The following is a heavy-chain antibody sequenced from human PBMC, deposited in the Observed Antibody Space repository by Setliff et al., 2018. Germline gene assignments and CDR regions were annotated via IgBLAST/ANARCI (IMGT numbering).Heavy chain of an antibody. Sequence: PSETLSLTCTVSGGSISSRSYYWGWIRQPPGKGLEWIGSIYYSGSTYYNPSLKSRVTISVDTSKNQFSLKLSSVTAADTAVYYCARRETYYNFWIGYYAYWCQGTLVTVSS. CDR3: ARRETYYNFWIGYYAY. V-gene: IGHV4-39*07. CDR1: GGSISSRSYY. D-gene: IGHD3-3*01. CDR2: IYYSGST. J-gene: IGHJ4*02.